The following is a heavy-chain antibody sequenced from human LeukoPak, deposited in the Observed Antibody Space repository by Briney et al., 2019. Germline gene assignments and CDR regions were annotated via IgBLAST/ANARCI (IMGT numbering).Heavy chain of an antibody. CDR2: IFGGGST. CDR1: GCTISDYY. J-gene: IGHJ3*02. CDR3: VGEEDTESNHEEIRYEI. D-gene: IGHD3-16*02. V-gene: IGHV4-4*08. Sequence: PWETLRLSCTVSGCTISDYYWSWVRQAPGKGLEWMAVIFGGGSTNYNPSLKSRLTISVDNSQNKFSLQLNTPTAADTAVYYCVGEEDTESNHEEIRYEIWGQGTMVTVSS.